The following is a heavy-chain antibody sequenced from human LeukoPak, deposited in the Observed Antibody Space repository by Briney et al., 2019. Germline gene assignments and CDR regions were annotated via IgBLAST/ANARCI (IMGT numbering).Heavy chain of an antibody. CDR1: GGTFSSYA. CDR2: ITPIFGTA. CDR3: ARGDIYYYDSSGFLDY. J-gene: IGHJ4*02. Sequence: GASVKVSCKASGGTFSSYAISWVRQAPGQGLEWMGRITPIFGTANYAQKFQGRVTITTDESTSTAYMELSSLRSEDTAVYYCARGDIYYYDSSGFLDYWGQGTLVTVSS. V-gene: IGHV1-69*05. D-gene: IGHD3-22*01.